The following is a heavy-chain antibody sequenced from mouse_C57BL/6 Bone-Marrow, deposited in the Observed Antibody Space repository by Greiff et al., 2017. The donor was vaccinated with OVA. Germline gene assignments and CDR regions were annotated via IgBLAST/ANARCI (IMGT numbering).Heavy chain of an antibody. V-gene: IGHV5-12*01. J-gene: IGHJ2*01. CDR1: GFTFSDYY. D-gene: IGHD1-1*01. CDR3: ARQGATVVAGGYYFDY. Sequence: EVQVVESGGGLVQPGGSLKLSCAASGFTFSDYYMYWVRQTPEKRLEWVAYISNGGGSTYYPDTVKGRFTISRDNAKNTLYLQMSRLKSEDTAMYYCARQGATVVAGGYYFDYWGQGTTLTVSS. CDR2: ISNGGGST.